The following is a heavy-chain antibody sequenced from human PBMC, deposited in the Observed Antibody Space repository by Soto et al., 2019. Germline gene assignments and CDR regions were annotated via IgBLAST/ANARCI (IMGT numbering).Heavy chain of an antibody. D-gene: IGHD3-10*01. CDR2: IIPILGIA. CDR3: ARDSASLVRGVIGSWFDP. Sequence: QVQLVQSGAEVKKPGSSVKVSCKASGGTFSSYTISWVRQAPGQGLEWMGRIIPILGIANYAQKFQGRVTITADXXTXTVXMELSSLRSEDTAVYYCARDSASLVRGVIGSWFDPWGQGTLVTVSS. CDR1: GGTFSSYT. V-gene: IGHV1-69*08. J-gene: IGHJ5*02.